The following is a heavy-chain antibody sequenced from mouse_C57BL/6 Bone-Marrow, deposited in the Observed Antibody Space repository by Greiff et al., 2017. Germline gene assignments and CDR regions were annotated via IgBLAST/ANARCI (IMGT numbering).Heavy chain of an antibody. CDR1: GYTFTSYW. D-gene: IGHD2-5*01. Sequence: QVQLKQPGAELVKPGASVKMSCKASGYTFTSYWITWVKQRPGQGLEWIGDIYPGSGSTNYNEKFKSKATLTVDTSSSTAYMQLSSLTSEDAAVYYCARPYYSNDWYFDVWGTGTTVTVSS. CDR2: IYPGSGST. V-gene: IGHV1-55*01. J-gene: IGHJ1*03. CDR3: ARPYYSNDWYFDV.